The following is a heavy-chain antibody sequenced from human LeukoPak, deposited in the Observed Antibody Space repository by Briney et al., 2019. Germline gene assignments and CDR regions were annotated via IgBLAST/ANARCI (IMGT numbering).Heavy chain of an antibody. CDR3: ARGGSTSCCHFDY. CDR1: GFTFSSYS. D-gene: IGHD2-2*01. Sequence: PGGSLRLSCAASGFTFSSYSMNWVRQAPGKGLEWVSSISSSSSYIYYAGSVKGRFTISRDNAKNSLYLQMNSLRAEDTAVYYCARGGSTSCCHFDYWGQGTLVTVSS. V-gene: IGHV3-21*01. CDR2: ISSSSSYI. J-gene: IGHJ4*02.